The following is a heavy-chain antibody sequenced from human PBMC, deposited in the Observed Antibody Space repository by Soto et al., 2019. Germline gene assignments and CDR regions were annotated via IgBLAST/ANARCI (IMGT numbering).Heavy chain of an antibody. D-gene: IGHD1-26*01. J-gene: IGHJ4*02. CDR2: TYYRSKWYN. Sequence: SQTRSLTCAISGYSVASNSAAWNLIRQSPSRGLEWLGRTYYRSKWYNDYAVSVKSRITINPDTSKNQFSLQLNSVTPEDTAMYYCVRLVGGTADYWGRGTLVTVSS. CDR1: GYSVASNSAA. CDR3: VRLVGGTADY. V-gene: IGHV6-1*01.